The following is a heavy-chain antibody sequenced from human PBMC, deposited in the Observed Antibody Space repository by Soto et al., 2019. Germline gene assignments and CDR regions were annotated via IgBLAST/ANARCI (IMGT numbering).Heavy chain of an antibody. CDR3: ARPYYYDSSGYYYHDGGFDY. Sequence: PGESLKISCKGSGYSFTSYWIGWVRQMPGKGLEWMGIIYPGDSDTRYSPSFQGQVTISADKSISTAYLQWSSLKASDTAMYYCARPYYYDSSGYYYHDGGFDYWGQGTLVTVSS. D-gene: IGHD3-22*01. CDR2: IYPGDSDT. CDR1: GYSFTSYW. J-gene: IGHJ4*02. V-gene: IGHV5-51*01.